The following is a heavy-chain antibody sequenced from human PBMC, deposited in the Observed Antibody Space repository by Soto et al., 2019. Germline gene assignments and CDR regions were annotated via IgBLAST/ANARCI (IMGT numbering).Heavy chain of an antibody. CDR1: GYSISSGYY. CDR3: ARRGLYSSSWSLYFDY. Sequence: SETLSLTCAVSGYSISSGYYWGWIRQPPGKGLEWIGRIYHSGRTYYNPSLKSRVTISVDTSKNQFSLKLRSVPAADTAVYYCARRGLYSSSWSLYFDYWGQGTVVTVSS. D-gene: IGHD6-13*01. CDR2: IYHSGRT. J-gene: IGHJ4*02. V-gene: IGHV4-38-2*01.